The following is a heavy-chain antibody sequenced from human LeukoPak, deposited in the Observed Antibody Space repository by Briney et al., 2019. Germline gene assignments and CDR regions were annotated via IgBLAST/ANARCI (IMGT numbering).Heavy chain of an antibody. CDR3: ARADTSGSYSSDAFDI. CDR1: GVSISSSNW. V-gene: IGHV4-4*02. J-gene: IGHJ3*02. D-gene: IGHD3-10*01. Sequence: PSETLSLTCAVSGVSISSSNWWTWVRQPPGEGLEWIGEIHHSASTNYNPSLKSRVTISVDKTKNQFSLRLSSVTAADTAVYYCARADTSGSYSSDAFDIWGQGTVVTVSS. CDR2: IHHSAST.